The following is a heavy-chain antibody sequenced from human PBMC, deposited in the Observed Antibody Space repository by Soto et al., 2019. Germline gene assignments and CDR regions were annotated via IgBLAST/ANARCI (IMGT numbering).Heavy chain of an antibody. Sequence: GGSLRLSCAVSGFSFSTYGMHWVRQAPGKGLEWVAVTSYDGSNKYHADSVKGRFTISRDNSKNTLYLQMNSLRLEDAAVYYCAKGLSPYDILNGFLDYMAVWGKGTTVTVSS. V-gene: IGHV3-30*18. CDR3: AKGLSPYDILNGFLDYMAV. D-gene: IGHD3-9*01. CDR2: TSYDGSNK. J-gene: IGHJ6*03. CDR1: GFSFSTYG.